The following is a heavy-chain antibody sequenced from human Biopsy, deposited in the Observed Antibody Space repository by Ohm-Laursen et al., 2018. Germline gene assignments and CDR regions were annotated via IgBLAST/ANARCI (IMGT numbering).Heavy chain of an antibody. CDR3: TLEGAGFDN. V-gene: IGHV3-73*01. CDR1: WFTFSASA. Sequence: SLRLSCAASWFTFSASAVHWVRQASGKGLEWVGRIRSKAKSYTTAYAASVTGRFTISRDDSKNTTYLQMNSLKTEDTAVYYCTLEGAGFDNWGQGTLVTVSS. CDR2: IRSKAKSYTT. D-gene: IGHD3-10*01. J-gene: IGHJ4*02.